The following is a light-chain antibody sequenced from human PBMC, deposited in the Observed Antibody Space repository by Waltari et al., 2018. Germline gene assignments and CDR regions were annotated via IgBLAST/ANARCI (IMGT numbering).Light chain of an antibody. Sequence: DIQMPQSPSSLSASIGDSVTITCRASQGVSNSLAWFQQKPGKAPKLLLYSASRLESGVPSRFSGGGSGTDYTLTISGLQPEDFATYYCHQYYSSPPTFGQGTKVEIK. CDR1: QGVSNS. J-gene: IGKJ1*01. V-gene: IGKV1-NL1*01. CDR2: SAS. CDR3: HQYYSSPPT.